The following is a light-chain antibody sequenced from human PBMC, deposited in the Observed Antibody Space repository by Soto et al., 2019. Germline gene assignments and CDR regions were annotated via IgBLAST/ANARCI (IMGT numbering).Light chain of an antibody. V-gene: IGKV1-5*03. Sequence: DIQMTQSPSTLSASVGDRVTITCRASQNINRWLACYQQRPGKAPNLLIHKASTLEAGVPSRFSGSASGTEFTLTIRSLQPDDFAAYFCLQYNVYPLTFGGGTKVEIK. CDR3: LQYNVYPLT. CDR1: QNINRW. CDR2: KAS. J-gene: IGKJ4*01.